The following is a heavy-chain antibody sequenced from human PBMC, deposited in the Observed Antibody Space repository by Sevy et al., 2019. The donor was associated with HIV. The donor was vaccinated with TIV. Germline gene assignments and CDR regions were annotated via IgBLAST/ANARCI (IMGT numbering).Heavy chain of an antibody. J-gene: IGHJ4*02. D-gene: IGHD3-22*01. Sequence: GGSLRLSCAASGFIFSSYAMSWVRQSPGKGLEWVSVISTSGDNTYYADSVKGLFTISRDNSKNILYLQMSSLSAEDTAVYFCAKDPPNQDYYDSSSSGYFVSWGQGPLVTVSS. V-gene: IGHV3-23*01. CDR1: GFIFSSYA. CDR3: AKDPPNQDYYDSSSSGYFVS. CDR2: ISTSGDNT.